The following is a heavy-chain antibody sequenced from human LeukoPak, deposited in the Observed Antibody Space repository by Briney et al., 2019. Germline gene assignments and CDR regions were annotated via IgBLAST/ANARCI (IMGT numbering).Heavy chain of an antibody. Sequence: PGGSLRLSCAASGFTFSSYAMSWVRQAPGKGLEWVSVISGSGGSTYYADSVKGRFTISRDDSKNTLYLQMNSLRAEDTAEYYCAKVCSPGDSSGFDYWGQGTLVTVSS. V-gene: IGHV3-23*01. J-gene: IGHJ4*02. CDR2: ISGSGGST. CDR3: AKVCSPGDSSGFDY. D-gene: IGHD3-22*01. CDR1: GFTFSSYA.